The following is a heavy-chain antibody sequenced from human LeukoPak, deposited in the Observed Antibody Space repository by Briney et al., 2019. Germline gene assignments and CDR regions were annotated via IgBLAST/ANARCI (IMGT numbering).Heavy chain of an antibody. CDR3: ARGFWSGYDLAAFDI. Sequence: SQTLSLTCTVSGGSISSGSYYWSWIRQPAGKGLEWIGRIYASGSTSYNPSFKSRVTISVDTSKNQFSLKLSSVTAANTAVYYCARGFWSGYDLAAFDIWGQGTMVTVSS. CDR1: GGSISSGSYY. D-gene: IGHD3-3*01. CDR2: IYASGST. V-gene: IGHV4-61*02. J-gene: IGHJ3*02.